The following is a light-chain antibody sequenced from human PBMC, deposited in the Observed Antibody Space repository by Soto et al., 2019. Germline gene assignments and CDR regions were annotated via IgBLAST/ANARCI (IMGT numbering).Light chain of an antibody. CDR1: ESVYINS. CDR3: QQYGASPFT. CDR2: GAS. Sequence: EIVLTQSPGTLSLSPGESATLSCKASESVYINSFAWYYQKPGQPPRLLIYGASTRATGIPVWFSGSGSGTDFVLSINRLEVEDSGMYYCQQYGASPFTFGPGTRVDIK. J-gene: IGKJ3*01. V-gene: IGKV3-20*01.